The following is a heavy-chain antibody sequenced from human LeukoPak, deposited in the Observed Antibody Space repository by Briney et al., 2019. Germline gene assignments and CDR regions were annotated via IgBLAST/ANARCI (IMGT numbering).Heavy chain of an antibody. CDR3: ARGRSRSMDV. CDR2: INHRGSS. CDR1: GGSFSGYY. J-gene: IGHJ6*03. V-gene: IGHV4-34*01. Sequence: SEGLSLTWVVYGGSFSGYYWSWIRPPAGRGGEGDGEINHRGSSNYNPYPPSGVTIPVDTSKNQFSLKLSSVTAADTAWYYCARGRSRSMDVWGKGTTVTVSS.